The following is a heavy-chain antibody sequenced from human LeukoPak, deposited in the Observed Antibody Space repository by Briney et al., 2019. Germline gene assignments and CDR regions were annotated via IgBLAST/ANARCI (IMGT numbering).Heavy chain of an antibody. CDR3: ARSKSRYYYGSGSYSGMDV. J-gene: IGHJ6*02. V-gene: IGHV4-30-4*01. D-gene: IGHD3-10*01. CDR1: GGSISSGDYY. Sequence: SETLSLTCTVSGGSISSGDYYWSWIRQPPGKGLEWIGYIYYSGSTYYNPSLKSRVTISVDTSKNQFSLKLSSVTAADTAVYYCARSKSRYYYGSGSYSGMDVWGQGTTVTVSS. CDR2: IYYSGST.